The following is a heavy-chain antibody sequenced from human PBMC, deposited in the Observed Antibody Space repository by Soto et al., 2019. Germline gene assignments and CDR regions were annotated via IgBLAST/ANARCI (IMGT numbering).Heavy chain of an antibody. CDR3: AKQMRQQQLPCYFDY. Sequence: GGSLRLSCAASGFTFSSYVMSWVRQAPGKGLEWVSAISGSGGSTYYADSVKGRFTISRDNSKNTLYLQMNSLRAEDTAVYYCAKQMRQQQLPCYFDYWGQGTLVTVPQ. CDR1: GFTFSSYV. J-gene: IGHJ4*02. D-gene: IGHD6-13*01. CDR2: ISGSGGST. V-gene: IGHV3-23*01.